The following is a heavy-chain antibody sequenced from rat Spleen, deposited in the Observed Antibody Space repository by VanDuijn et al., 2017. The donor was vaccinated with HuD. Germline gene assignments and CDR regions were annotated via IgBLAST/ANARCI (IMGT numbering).Heavy chain of an antibody. D-gene: IGHD1-12*03. CDR2: IWTGGAT. Sequence: QVQLKESGPGLVQPSQTLSLTCTVSGFSLTSYNVHWVRQSTGKGLEWMGVIWTGGATAYNSLLKSRLSISRDISKSQVFLKMNSLETEDTATYYCARDRGITMMVPLMDAWGQGASVTVSS. V-gene: IGHV2-30*01. J-gene: IGHJ4*01. CDR1: GFSLTSYN. CDR3: ARDRGITMMVPLMDA.